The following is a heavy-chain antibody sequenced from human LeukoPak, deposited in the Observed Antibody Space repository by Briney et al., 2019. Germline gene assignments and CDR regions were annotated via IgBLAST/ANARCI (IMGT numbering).Heavy chain of an antibody. V-gene: IGHV3-23*01. J-gene: IGHJ4*02. CDR2: ISGSGGST. CDR3: AKGLLRGFDY. CDR1: GFIFSSYA. Sequence: GGSLRLSCAASGFIFSSYAMSWVRQAPGKGLEWVSAISGSGGSTYYADSVKGRFTISRDNSKNTLYLQMNSLRAEDTAIYYCAKGLLRGFDYWGQGTLATVSS. D-gene: IGHD3-22*01.